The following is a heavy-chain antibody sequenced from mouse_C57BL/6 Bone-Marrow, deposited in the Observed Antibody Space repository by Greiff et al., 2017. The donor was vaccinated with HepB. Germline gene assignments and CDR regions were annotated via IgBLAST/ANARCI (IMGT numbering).Heavy chain of an antibody. CDR1: GYAFSSSW. D-gene: IGHD2-5*01. Sequence: VQLQQSGPELVKPGASVKISCKASGYAFSSSWMNWVKQRPGKGLEWIGRIYPGDGDTNYNGKFKGKATLTADKSSSTAYMQLSSLTSEDSAVYFCARDPYSNHYYAMDYWGQGTSVTVSS. CDR2: IYPGDGDT. CDR3: ARDPYSNHYYAMDY. J-gene: IGHJ4*01. V-gene: IGHV1-82*01.